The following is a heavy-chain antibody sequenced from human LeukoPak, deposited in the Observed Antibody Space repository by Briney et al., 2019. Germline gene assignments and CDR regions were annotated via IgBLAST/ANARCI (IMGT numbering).Heavy chain of an antibody. J-gene: IGHJ4*02. V-gene: IGHV3-74*01. CDR2: INSDGSST. CDR1: GFTFSSYW. Sequence: PGGSLRLSCAASGFTFSSYWMHWVRQAPGKGLVWVSRINSDGSSTSYADSVKGRFTISRDNAKSTLYLEMNSLGAEDTAIYYCAKNPLVSGTIYFDSWGQGTLLTVSS. D-gene: IGHD6-19*01. CDR3: AKNPLVSGTIYFDS.